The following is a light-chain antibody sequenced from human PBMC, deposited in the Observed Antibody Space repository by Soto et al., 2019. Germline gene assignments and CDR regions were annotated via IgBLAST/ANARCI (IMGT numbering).Light chain of an antibody. V-gene: IGKV3-11*01. CDR2: DAS. Sequence: EIVLTQSPATLSLSPGDRATLSCRASQSVSSYLAWYQQKPGQAPRLLIYDASNRATGIPARFSGSGSGTDFTLTISSLEPEDFAVYYCQQRSNLWTFGQGTMVEIK. J-gene: IGKJ1*01. CDR3: QQRSNLWT. CDR1: QSVSSY.